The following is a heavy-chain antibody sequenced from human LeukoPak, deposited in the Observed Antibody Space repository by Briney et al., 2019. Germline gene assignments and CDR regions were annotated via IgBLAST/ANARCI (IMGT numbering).Heavy chain of an antibody. V-gene: IGHV4-34*01. D-gene: IGHD2-15*01. CDR1: GGSFSGNY. CDR2: INHSGST. CDR3: ARGGRAAAFDY. Sequence: SETLSLTCAVYGGSFSGNYWSWIRQPPGKGLEWIGEINHSGSTNYNPSLKSRVTISVDTSKNQFSLKLSSVTAADTAVYYCARGGRAAAFDYWGQGTLVTVSS. J-gene: IGHJ4*02.